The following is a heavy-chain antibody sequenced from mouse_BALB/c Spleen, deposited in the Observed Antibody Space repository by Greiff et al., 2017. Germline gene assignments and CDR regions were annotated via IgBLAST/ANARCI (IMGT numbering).Heavy chain of an antibody. D-gene: IGHD1-1*01. J-gene: IGHJ2*01. CDR3: ASLRYLDY. Sequence: DVKLQESGPGLVKPSQSLSLTCSVTGYSITSGYYWNWIRQFPGNKLEWMGYISYDGSNNYNPSLKNRISITRDTSKNQFFLKLNSVTTEDTATYYCASLRYLDYWGQGTTLTVSS. CDR1: GYSITSGYY. CDR2: ISYDGSN. V-gene: IGHV3-6*02.